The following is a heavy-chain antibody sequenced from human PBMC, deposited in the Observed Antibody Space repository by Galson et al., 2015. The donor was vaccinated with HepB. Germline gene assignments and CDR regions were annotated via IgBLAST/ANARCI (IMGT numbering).Heavy chain of an antibody. CDR1: GFTFSSYA. CDR3: ASPIYGSGSYYYYGMDV. D-gene: IGHD3-10*01. V-gene: IGHV3-30*04. Sequence: PRLSCAASGFTFSSYAMHWVRQAPGKGLEWVAVISYDGSNKYYADSVKGRFTISRDNSKNTLYLQMNSLRAEDTAVYYCASPIYGSGSYYYYGMDVWGQGTTVTVSS. CDR2: ISYDGSNK. J-gene: IGHJ6*02.